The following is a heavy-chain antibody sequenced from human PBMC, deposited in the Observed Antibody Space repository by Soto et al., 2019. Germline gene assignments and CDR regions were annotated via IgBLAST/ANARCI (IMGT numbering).Heavy chain of an antibody. CDR3: ARVSATTVKAPLDY. CDR2: IYHSGST. V-gene: IGHV4-38-2*01. CDR1: GYSINSSYY. D-gene: IGHD4-17*01. J-gene: IGHJ4*02. Sequence: SETLSLTCAVSGYSINSSYYWGWIRQPPGKGLEWIGSIYHSGSTYYNPSLKSRVTISVDTSKNRFSLRLSSVTAADTAVYYCARVSATTVKAPLDYWGQGTLVTVSS.